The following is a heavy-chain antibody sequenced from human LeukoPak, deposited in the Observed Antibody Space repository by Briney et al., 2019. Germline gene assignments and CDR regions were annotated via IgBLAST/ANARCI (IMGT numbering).Heavy chain of an antibody. CDR1: GFSLSTSGVG. J-gene: IGHJ3*02. D-gene: IGHD2-8*01. CDR3: AHTSPRTIGPSAFDI. V-gene: IGHV2-5*02. CDR2: IYWDDDK. Sequence: SAPTLVKPTQTLTLTCTFSGFSLSTSGVGVGWIRQPPGKALEWLALIYWDDDKRYSPSLKSRLTITKDTSKNQVVLTMTNMDPVDTATYYCAHTSPRTIGPSAFDIWGQGTMATVSS.